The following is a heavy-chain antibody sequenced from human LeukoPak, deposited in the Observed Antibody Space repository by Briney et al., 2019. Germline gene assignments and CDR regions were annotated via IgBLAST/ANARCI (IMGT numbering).Heavy chain of an antibody. D-gene: IGHD3-3*01. V-gene: IGHV4-30-4*01. J-gene: IGHJ6*02. CDR2: IYYSGST. CDR3: ARGYFWSGYYPNYYYYGMDV. Sequence: SETLSLTCTVSGGSISSGDYYWSWIRQPPGKGLEWIGYIYYSGSTYYNPSLKSRVTISVDTSKNQFSLKLSSVTAADTAVYYCARGYFWSGYYPNYYYYGMDVWGQGTTVTVSS. CDR1: GGSISSGDYY.